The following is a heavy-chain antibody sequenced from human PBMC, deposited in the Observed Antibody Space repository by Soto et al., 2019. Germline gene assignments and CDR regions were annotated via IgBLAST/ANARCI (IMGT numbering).Heavy chain of an antibody. CDR2: IIPILGIA. Sequence: QVQLVQSGAEVKKPGSSVKVSCKASGGTFSSYTISWVRQAPGQGLEWMGRIIPILGIANYAQKFQGRVTITADKSTSTAYMELSSLRSEDTAVYYCARVPYSRSFWFDPWGQGTLVTVSS. CDR1: GGTFSSYT. V-gene: IGHV1-69*02. CDR3: ARVPYSRSFWFDP. D-gene: IGHD6-13*01. J-gene: IGHJ5*02.